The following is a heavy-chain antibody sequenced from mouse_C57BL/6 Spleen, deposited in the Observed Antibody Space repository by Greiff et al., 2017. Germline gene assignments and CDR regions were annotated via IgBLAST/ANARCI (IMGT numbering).Heavy chain of an antibody. Sequence: DVHLVESEGGLVQPGSSMKLSCTASGFTFSDYYMAWVRQVPEKGLEWVANINYDGSSTYYLDSLKSRFIISRDNAKNILYLQMSSLKSEDTATYYCARTYYSNYYVFYDYWGQGTTLTVSS. CDR1: GFTFSDYY. D-gene: IGHD2-5*01. CDR3: ARTYYSNYYVFYDY. CDR2: INYDGSST. V-gene: IGHV5-16*01. J-gene: IGHJ2*01.